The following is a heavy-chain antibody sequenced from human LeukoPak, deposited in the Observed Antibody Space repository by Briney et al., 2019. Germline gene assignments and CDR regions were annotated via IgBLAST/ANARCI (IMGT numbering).Heavy chain of an antibody. J-gene: IGHJ4*02. V-gene: IGHV4-34*01. D-gene: IGHD3-10*01. CDR1: GGSFSGYY. Sequence: SETLSLTCAVYGGSFSGYYWSWIRQPPGKGLEWIGEINHSGSTNYNPSLKSRVTISVDTSKNQFSLKLSSVTAADTAVYYCAAVYYYGSGSWDYWGQGTLVTVSS. CDR2: INHSGST. CDR3: AAVYYYGSGSWDY.